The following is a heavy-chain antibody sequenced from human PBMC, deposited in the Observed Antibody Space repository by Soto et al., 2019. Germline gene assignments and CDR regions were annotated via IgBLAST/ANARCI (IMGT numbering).Heavy chain of an antibody. J-gene: IGHJ3*02. CDR1: GFTVTEIY. CDR3: VREPRYCSGGSCSIMGHAFDI. CDR2: IYNEFT. D-gene: IGHD2-15*01. Sequence: EVQLVESGGGLVQPGGYLRLSCVASGFTVTEIYMNWVRQAPGKGLALVSVIYNEFTDYADSVRGRFSISTDTSKNALYLQMHSQRAEDSAVYYCVREPRYCSGGSCSIMGHAFDIWGQGTMVTVSS. V-gene: IGHV3-66*01.